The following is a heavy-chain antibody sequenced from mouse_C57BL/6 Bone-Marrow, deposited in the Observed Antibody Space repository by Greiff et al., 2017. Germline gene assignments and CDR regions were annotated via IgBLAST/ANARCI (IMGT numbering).Heavy chain of an antibody. CDR1: GYAFTNYL. CDR3: ARSTEYYGSSPWFAY. Sequence: QVQLKESGAELVRPGTSVKVSCKASGYAFTNYLIEWVKQRPGQGLEWIGVINPGSGGTNYNEKFKGKATLSGDKSYSTAYMQLSSLTSEDCAVYVCARSTEYYGSSPWFAYWGQGTLVTVSA. V-gene: IGHV1-54*01. J-gene: IGHJ3*01. D-gene: IGHD1-1*01. CDR2: INPGSGGT.